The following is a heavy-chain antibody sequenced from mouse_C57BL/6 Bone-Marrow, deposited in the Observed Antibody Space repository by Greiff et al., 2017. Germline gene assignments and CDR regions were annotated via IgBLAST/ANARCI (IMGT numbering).Heavy chain of an antibody. V-gene: IGHV1-82*01. D-gene: IGHD2-1*01. CDR2: IYPGDGDT. Sequence: VQLQQSGPELVKPGASVKISCKASGYAFSSSWMNWVKQRPGKGLEWMGRIYPGDGDTNYNGKFKGKATLTADNSSSTAYMQISSLTSEDSAVYFCARSAYGNYPMDNWGQGTSGTVSS. CDR1: GYAFSSSW. CDR3: ARSAYGNYPMDN. J-gene: IGHJ4*01.